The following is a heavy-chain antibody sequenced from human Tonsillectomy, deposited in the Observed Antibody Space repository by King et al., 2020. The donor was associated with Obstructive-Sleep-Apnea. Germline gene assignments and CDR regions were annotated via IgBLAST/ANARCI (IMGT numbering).Heavy chain of an antibody. CDR2: IYYSGTA. CDR3: ARGRGGSGSYYFAC. D-gene: IGHD3-16*01. J-gene: IGHJ4*02. V-gene: IGHV4-4*02. Sequence: QLQESGPGLAKPSGTLSLTCVVSGGSVSSSYWWSWVRQPPGKGPEWIGEIYYSGTANYNPSLKSRVTVSLDKSKNQFSLELTSVTAADTAVYHCARGRGGSGSYYFACWGRGTLVTVSS. CDR1: GGSVSSSYW.